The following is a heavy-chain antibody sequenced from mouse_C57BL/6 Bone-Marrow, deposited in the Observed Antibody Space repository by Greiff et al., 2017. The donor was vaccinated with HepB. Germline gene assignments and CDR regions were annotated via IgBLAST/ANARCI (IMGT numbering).Heavy chain of an antibody. CDR1: GFNIKDDY. J-gene: IGHJ2*01. CDR3: APMVSSYYFAC. Sequence: VQLQQSGAELVRPGASVKLSCTASGFNIKDDYMHWVKQRPEQGLEWIGWIDPENGDTDYASKFQGKDTITADTASNTAYLQLSSLTSEDTAVYYCAPMVSSYYFACWDRRTTLTVSS. D-gene: IGHD2-2*01. CDR2: IDPENGDT. V-gene: IGHV14-4*01.